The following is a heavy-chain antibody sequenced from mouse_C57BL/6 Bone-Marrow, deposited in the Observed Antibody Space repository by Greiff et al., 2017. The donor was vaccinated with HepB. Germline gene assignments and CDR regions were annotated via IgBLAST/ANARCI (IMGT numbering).Heavy chain of an antibody. J-gene: IGHJ1*03. CDR1: GFTFSSYT. Sequence: DVMLVESGGGLVKPGGSLKLSCAASGFTFSSYTMSWVRQTPEKRLEWVATISGGGGNTYYPDSVKGRFTISRDNAKNTLYLQMSSLRSEDTALYYCARQGVYYGSSPYWYFDVWGTGTTVTVSS. CDR3: ARQGVYYGSSPYWYFDV. D-gene: IGHD1-1*01. V-gene: IGHV5-9*01. CDR2: ISGGGGNT.